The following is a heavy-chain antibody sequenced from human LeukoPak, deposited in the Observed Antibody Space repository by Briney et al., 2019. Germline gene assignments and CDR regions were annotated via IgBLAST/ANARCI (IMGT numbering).Heavy chain of an antibody. CDR2: INPNSGFT. CDR3: ARVAERYCSDGSCYGNWFDP. CDR1: GYTFTGYY. D-gene: IGHD2-15*01. Sequence: ASVKVSCKAPGYTFTGYYMHWVRQAPGQGLEWMGRINPNSGFTNYAQKFQDRVTMTRDTSINTAYIELSRLRSGDTAVYYCARVAERYCSDGSCYGNWFDPWGQGTLVTVSS. V-gene: IGHV1-2*06. J-gene: IGHJ5*02.